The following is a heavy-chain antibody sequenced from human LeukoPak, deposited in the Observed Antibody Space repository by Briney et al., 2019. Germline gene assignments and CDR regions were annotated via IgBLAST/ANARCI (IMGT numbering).Heavy chain of an antibody. CDR1: GFTVSSNY. Sequence: GGSLRLSCEASGFTVSSNYMSWVRQAPGKGLEWVPVIYRDGDTHYADSAKGSFTISRDSSKNTVYLQMNSLRAEDTAMYYCARGGVASTSPFDYWGQGTLVTVSS. J-gene: IGHJ4*02. CDR3: ARGGVASTSPFDY. CDR2: IYRDGDT. D-gene: IGHD1-26*01. V-gene: IGHV3-66*01.